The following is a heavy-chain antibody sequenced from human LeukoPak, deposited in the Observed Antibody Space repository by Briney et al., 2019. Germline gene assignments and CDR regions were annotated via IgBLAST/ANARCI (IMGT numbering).Heavy chain of an antibody. Sequence: PGRSLRLSCAASGFNFNDYAMHWVRQAPGMGLEWVSGISWNSGTVAYADSVKGRFTISRDNSKKSLYLQMNSLRAEDMALYYCAKASADWYFDLWGRGTLVTVSS. CDR1: GFNFNDYA. D-gene: IGHD2-2*01. J-gene: IGHJ2*01. V-gene: IGHV3-9*03. CDR3: AKASADWYFDL. CDR2: ISWNSGTV.